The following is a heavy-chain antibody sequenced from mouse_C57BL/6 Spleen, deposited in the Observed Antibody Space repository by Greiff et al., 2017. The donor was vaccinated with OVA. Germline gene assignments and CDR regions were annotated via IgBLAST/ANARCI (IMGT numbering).Heavy chain of an antibody. J-gene: IGHJ4*01. CDR3: ARTRLYGSSYDYAMDY. D-gene: IGHD1-1*01. CDR1: GFSLTSYG. CDR2: IWSGGST. Sequence: QVQLKESGPGLVQPSQSLSITCTVSGFSLTSYGVHWVRQSPGKGLEWLGVIWSGGSTDYNAAFISRLSISKDNSKSQVFFKMNSLQADDTAIYYWARTRLYGSSYDYAMDYWGQGTSVTVSS. V-gene: IGHV2-2*01.